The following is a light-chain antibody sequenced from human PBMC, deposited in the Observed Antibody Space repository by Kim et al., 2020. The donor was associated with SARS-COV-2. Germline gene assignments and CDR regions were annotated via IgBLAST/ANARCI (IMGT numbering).Light chain of an antibody. Sequence: DIQMTQSPSSLSASVGDRVTITCRASQTISNYLNWYQQKPGKAPNLLIFTASSLQSGVPSRFSGSGSGTDFTLTISSLQPEDFATYYCQQSYSTPITFGQGTRLEFK. CDR1: QTISNY. J-gene: IGKJ5*01. V-gene: IGKV1-39*01. CDR2: TAS. CDR3: QQSYSTPIT.